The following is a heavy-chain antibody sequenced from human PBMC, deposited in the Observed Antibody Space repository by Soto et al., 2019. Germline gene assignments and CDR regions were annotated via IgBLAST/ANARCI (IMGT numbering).Heavy chain of an antibody. D-gene: IGHD1-7*01. CDR1: GYSISSVSHY. CDR2: MFYTGTS. CDR3: ARHINWNYQIDP. V-gene: IGHV4-39*01. J-gene: IGHJ5*02. Sequence: SETLSLTCPVSGYSISSVSHYWGWIRQPPGKGLEWIGSMFYTGTSYYNPSLKSRVTMSLDTSRNEFSLKLSSVTAADTAVYYCARHINWNYQIDPWGQGSLVTVSS.